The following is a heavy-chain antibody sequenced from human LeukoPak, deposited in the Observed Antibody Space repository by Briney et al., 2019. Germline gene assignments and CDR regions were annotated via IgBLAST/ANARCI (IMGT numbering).Heavy chain of an antibody. CDR3: ARHHIPYGSGGEFHL. Sequence: GESLRISCKGSGYSFTGYWITWVRQMPGKGLEWMGRINPSDSYINYSPSFQGHVTISADKSISTAYLQWSSLKASDTAMYYCARHHIPYGSGGEFHLWGGGSLVTVSS. J-gene: IGHJ2*01. CDR1: GYSFTGYW. V-gene: IGHV5-10-1*01. D-gene: IGHD3-10*01. CDR2: INPSDSYI.